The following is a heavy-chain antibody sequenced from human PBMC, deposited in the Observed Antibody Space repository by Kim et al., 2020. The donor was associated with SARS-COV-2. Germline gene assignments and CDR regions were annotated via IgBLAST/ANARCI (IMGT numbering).Heavy chain of an antibody. J-gene: IGHJ6*02. CDR3: ARSPQYYYYGMDV. CDR1: GGSISSYY. Sequence: SETLSLTCTVSGGSISSYYWSWIRQPPGKGLEWIGYIYYSGSTNYNPSLKSRVTISVDTSKNQFSLKLSSVTAADTAVYYCARSPQYYYYGMDVWGQGTTVTVSS. V-gene: IGHV4-59*01. CDR2: IYYSGST.